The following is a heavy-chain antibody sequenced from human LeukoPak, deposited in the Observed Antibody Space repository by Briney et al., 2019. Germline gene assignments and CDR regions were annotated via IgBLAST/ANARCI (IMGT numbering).Heavy chain of an antibody. D-gene: IGHD1-26*01. Sequence: GGSLRLSCAASGFTFSYYGMHWVRQAPGKGLEWVAFIRYDDSKKLYRDSVKGRFTISRDNSKNTLYLQMNSLRTEDTAVYYCAKSHLPNAYSGTYYCDYWGQGTLVTVSS. CDR2: IRYDDSKK. CDR1: GFTFSYYG. V-gene: IGHV3-30*02. CDR3: AKSHLPNAYSGTYYCDY. J-gene: IGHJ4*02.